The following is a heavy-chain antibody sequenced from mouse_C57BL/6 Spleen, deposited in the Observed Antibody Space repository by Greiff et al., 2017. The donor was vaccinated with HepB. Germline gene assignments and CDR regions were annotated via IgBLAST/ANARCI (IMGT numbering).Heavy chain of an antibody. CDR3: TRWDDYDSAWFAY. D-gene: IGHD2-4*01. Sequence: VKLQESGAELVRPGASVTLSCKASGYTFTDYEMHWVKQTPVHGLEWIGAIDPETGGTAYNQKFKGKAILTADKSSSTAYMELRSLTSEDSAVYYCTRWDDYDSAWFAYWGQGTLVTVSA. J-gene: IGHJ3*01. CDR2: IDPETGGT. V-gene: IGHV1-15*01. CDR1: GYTFTDYE.